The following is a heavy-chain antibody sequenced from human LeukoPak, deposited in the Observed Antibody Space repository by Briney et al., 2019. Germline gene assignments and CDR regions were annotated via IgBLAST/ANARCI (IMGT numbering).Heavy chain of an antibody. CDR1: GHTFTSFA. Sequence: ASVKVSCKASGHTFTSFAMNWVRQAPGQGLEWMGWINTNTGNPTYAQGFTGRFVFSLDTSVSTAYLQISSLKAEDTAVYYCARDNAVGAPENAFDIWGQGTMVTVSS. CDR2: INTNTGNP. V-gene: IGHV7-4-1*02. CDR3: ARDNAVGAPENAFDI. J-gene: IGHJ3*02. D-gene: IGHD1-26*01.